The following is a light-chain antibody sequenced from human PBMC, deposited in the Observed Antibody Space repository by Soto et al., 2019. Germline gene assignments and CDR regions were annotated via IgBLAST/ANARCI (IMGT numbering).Light chain of an antibody. Sequence: DIQLTQSPSTLSASVGDGVTITCRASQSIGTWLAWYQQKPGKAPKLLIYDASSLESGVPSRFSGSGSGTEFTLTISSLQPDDFATYYCQQYNSYPLTFGGGTKVDIK. V-gene: IGKV1-5*01. CDR1: QSIGTW. CDR2: DAS. J-gene: IGKJ4*01. CDR3: QQYNSYPLT.